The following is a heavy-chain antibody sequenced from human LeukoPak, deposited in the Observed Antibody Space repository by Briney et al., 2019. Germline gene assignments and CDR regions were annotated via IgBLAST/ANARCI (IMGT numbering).Heavy chain of an antibody. D-gene: IGHD5-24*01. Sequence: PWASVKVSCKASGYTFTSYDINWVRQATGQGLEWMGWMNPNSGNTGYAQKFQGRVTMTRDTSTSTVYMELSSLRSEDTAVYYCARGGIRRRDGYNCVYWGQGTLVTVSS. CDR1: GYTFTSYD. CDR3: ARGGIRRRDGYNCVY. CDR2: MNPNSGNT. J-gene: IGHJ4*02. V-gene: IGHV1-8*01.